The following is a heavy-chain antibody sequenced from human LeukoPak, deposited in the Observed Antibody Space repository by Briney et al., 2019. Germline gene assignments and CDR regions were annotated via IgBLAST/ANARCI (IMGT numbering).Heavy chain of an antibody. CDR1: GGSFSGYY. J-gene: IGHJ4*02. Sequence: SETLSLTCAVYGGSFSGYYWSWIRQPPGKGLEWIGEINHSGSTNCNPSLKSRVTISVDTSKNQFSLKLSSVTAADTAVYYCAIIAARPTNLDYWGQGTLVTVSS. V-gene: IGHV4-34*01. CDR2: INHSGST. CDR3: AIIAARPTNLDY. D-gene: IGHD6-6*01.